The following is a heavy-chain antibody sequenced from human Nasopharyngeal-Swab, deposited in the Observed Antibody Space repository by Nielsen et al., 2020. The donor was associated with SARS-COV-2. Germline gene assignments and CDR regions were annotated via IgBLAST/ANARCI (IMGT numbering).Heavy chain of an antibody. Sequence: GESLKISCAASGFTFRTQSMNWVRQAPGKGLEWISYINGSSSPIYYADSVKGRFTISRDNSKNTLYLQMNSLRAEDTAVYYCAKGVTIFEGFDYWGQGTLVTVSS. D-gene: IGHD3-3*01. J-gene: IGHJ4*02. CDR2: INGSSSPI. CDR1: GFTFRTQS. CDR3: AKGVTIFEGFDY. V-gene: IGHV3-48*01.